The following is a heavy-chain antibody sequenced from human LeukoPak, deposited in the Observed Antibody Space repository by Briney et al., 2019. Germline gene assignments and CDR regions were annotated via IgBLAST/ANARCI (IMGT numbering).Heavy chain of an antibody. Sequence: PGGSLRLSCAASGFTFDDYAMHWVRQAPGKGLEWVSLISWDGGSTYYADSVKGRFTISRDNSKNSLYLQMNSLRAEGTALYYCAESVVGEDAFDIWGQGTMVTVSS. V-gene: IGHV3-43D*03. J-gene: IGHJ3*02. CDR2: ISWDGGST. D-gene: IGHD2-2*01. CDR1: GFTFDDYA. CDR3: AESVVGEDAFDI.